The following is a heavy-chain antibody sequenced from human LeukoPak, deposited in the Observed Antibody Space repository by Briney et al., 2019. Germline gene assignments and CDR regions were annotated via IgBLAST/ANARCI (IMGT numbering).Heavy chain of an antibody. CDR1: GFTFSDAW. CDR2: IKSKIDGGTI. CDR3: TTRRQDGW. D-gene: IGHD2-15*01. V-gene: IGHV3-15*01. Sequence: GGSLRLSSVASGFTFSDAWMSWVRQAPGKGLEWVGRIKSKIDGGTIDYAAPVKGRFTISRDDSRNTLYLQMNSLKTEDTAVYYCTTRRQDGWWGQGTLVTVSS. J-gene: IGHJ4*02.